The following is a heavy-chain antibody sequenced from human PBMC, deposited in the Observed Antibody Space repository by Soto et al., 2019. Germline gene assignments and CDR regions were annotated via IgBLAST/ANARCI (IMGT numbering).Heavy chain of an antibody. V-gene: IGHV4-59*08. D-gene: IGHD1-1*01. CDR3: ARHGFWSLHGLVDV. Sequence: QVQLQESGPGLVKPSETLSLTCTVSGGSITNYYCSWFRQPPGKGLEWIGYIQYSGYSAYNLSLKRRVTMSMDTSKTQFSLMLESVTATDTAVYYCARHGFWSLHGLVDVWGQGTTVIVSS. J-gene: IGHJ6*02. CDR1: GGSITNYY. CDR2: IQYSGYS.